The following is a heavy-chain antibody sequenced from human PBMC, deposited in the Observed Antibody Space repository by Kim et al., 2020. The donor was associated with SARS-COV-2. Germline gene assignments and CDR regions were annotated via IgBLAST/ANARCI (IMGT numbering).Heavy chain of an antibody. V-gene: IGHV3-23*01. CDR3: AKWYYYDSSGYYPFDY. J-gene: IGHJ4*02. D-gene: IGHD3-22*01. CDR2: ISGSGGST. Sequence: GGSLRLSCAASGFTFSSYAMSWVRQAPGKGLEWVSAISGSGGSTYYADSVKGRFTISRDNSKNTLYLQMNSLRAEDTAVYYCAKWYYYDSSGYYPFDYWGQGTLVTVSS. CDR1: GFTFSSYA.